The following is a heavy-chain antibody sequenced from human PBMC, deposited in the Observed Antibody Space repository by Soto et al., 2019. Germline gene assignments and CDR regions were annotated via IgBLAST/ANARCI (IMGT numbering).Heavy chain of an antibody. CDR3: TTRYCSSTSCYSEYFQH. CDR2: IKSKNDGGTT. Sequence: GGSLRLSCAASGFTFSNAWMSWVRQAPGKGLEWVGRIKSKNDGGTTDYAAPVKGRFTISRDDSKNTLYLQMNSLKTEDTAVYYCTTRYCSSTSCYSEYFQHWGQGTLVTVSS. J-gene: IGHJ1*01. D-gene: IGHD2-2*01. V-gene: IGHV3-15*01. CDR1: GFTFSNAW.